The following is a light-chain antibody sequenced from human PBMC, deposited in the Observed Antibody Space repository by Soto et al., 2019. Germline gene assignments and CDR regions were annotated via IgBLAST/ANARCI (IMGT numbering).Light chain of an antibody. V-gene: IGKV1-5*03. J-gene: IGKJ2*03. CDR2: KAS. Sequence: DIQMTQSPSALSASVGDRVTITCRASQNINTWLAWYQQKPGKAPNLLIYKASSLKRGVPSRFSGSGSGTEFTLTISSLQPDDFATYYCQQYNSYSCSFGQGTKLEIK. CDR1: QNINTW. CDR3: QQYNSYSCS.